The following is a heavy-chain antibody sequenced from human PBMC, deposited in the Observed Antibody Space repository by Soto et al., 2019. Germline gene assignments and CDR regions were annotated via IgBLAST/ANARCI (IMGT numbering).Heavy chain of an antibody. CDR1: GYTFTGYY. Sequence: ASVKVSCKASGYTFTGYYMHWVRQAPGQGLEWMGWINPNSGGTNYAQKFQGWVTMTRDTSISTAYMELSRLRSDDTAVYYCARDFSWSSSFVRGYYYGMGDWGQGTTVTVSS. CDR3: ARDFSWSSSFVRGYYYGMGD. V-gene: IGHV1-2*04. CDR2: INPNSGGT. D-gene: IGHD6-6*01. J-gene: IGHJ6*02.